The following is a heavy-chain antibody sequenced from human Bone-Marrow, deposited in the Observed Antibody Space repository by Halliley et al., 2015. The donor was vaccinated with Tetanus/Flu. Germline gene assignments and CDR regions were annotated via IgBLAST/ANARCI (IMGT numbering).Heavy chain of an antibody. CDR2: NNPSGAST. V-gene: IGHV3-23*01. CDR3: AKETFGNGMDV. J-gene: IGHJ6*02. D-gene: IGHD3-3*01. Sequence: LEWVSVNNPSGASTYYADSGRGRFTISRDNSKNTLYLQMISLRADDTAVYYCAKETFGNGMDVWGPGTTVTVSS.